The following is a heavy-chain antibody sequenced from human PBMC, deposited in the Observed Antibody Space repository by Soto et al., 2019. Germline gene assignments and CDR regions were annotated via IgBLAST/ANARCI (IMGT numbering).Heavy chain of an antibody. CDR2: TSAYNGNT. V-gene: IGHV1-18*01. D-gene: IGHD6-13*01. J-gene: IGHJ4*02. Sequence: QVQLVQSGAEVKKPGASVKVSCKASGYTFTSYGITWVRQAPGQGLEWMGWTSAYNGNTNYAQKLQGRVTMTAGTSTSTAYVELRSLRSDDTAVYYCARGSSSWYAEGPFDYWGQGTLVTVSS. CDR1: GYTFTSYG. CDR3: ARGSSSWYAEGPFDY.